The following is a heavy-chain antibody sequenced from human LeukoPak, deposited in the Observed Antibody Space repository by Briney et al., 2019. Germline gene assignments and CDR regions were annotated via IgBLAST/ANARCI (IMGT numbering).Heavy chain of an antibody. CDR1: GYTFTSFG. V-gene: IGHV1-18*01. CDR2: ISVYNGNT. D-gene: IGHD3-9*01. Sequence: ASVKVSCKASGYTFTSFGVSWVRQAPGQGLEWLGWISVYNGNTDYAQNFQGRVTLITETSTNTAYMELRGLTSGDTAIYYCARGGADYDILSGLYLGYWGQGTLVTVSS. CDR3: ARGGADYDILSGLYLGY. J-gene: IGHJ4*02.